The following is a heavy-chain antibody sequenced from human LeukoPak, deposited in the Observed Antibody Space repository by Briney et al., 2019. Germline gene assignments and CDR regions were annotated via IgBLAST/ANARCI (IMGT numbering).Heavy chain of an antibody. CDR2: VYYSGST. V-gene: IGHV4-59*01. D-gene: IGHD1-26*01. J-gene: IGHJ4*02. CDR3: ASLFSGSSPY. Sequence: PSETLSLTCTVSSDSITNYYWNWIRQPPGKGLEWIGYVYYSGSTNYNPSLKSRVTISVDTSNNQFSLKLSSVTAADTAIYYCASLFSGSSPYWGQGTLVTVSS. CDR1: SDSITNYY.